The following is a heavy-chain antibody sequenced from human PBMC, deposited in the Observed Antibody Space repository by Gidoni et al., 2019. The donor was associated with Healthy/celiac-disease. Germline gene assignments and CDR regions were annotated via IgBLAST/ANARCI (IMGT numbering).Heavy chain of an antibody. V-gene: IGHV4-34*01. CDR1: GGSFSGYY. CDR2: INHSGST. Sequence: QVQLQQWGAGLLKPSETLSLTCAVYGGSFSGYYWSWIRQPPGKGLEWIGEINHSGSTNYNPSLKSRVTISVDTSKNQFSLKLSSVTAADTAVYYCARGWITVVTRGWFDPWGQGTLVTVSS. D-gene: IGHD2-15*01. J-gene: IGHJ5*02. CDR3: ARGWITVVTRGWFDP.